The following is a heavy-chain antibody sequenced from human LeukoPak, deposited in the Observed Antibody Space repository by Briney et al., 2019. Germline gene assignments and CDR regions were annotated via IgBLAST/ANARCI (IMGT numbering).Heavy chain of an antibody. V-gene: IGHV3-11*01. J-gene: IGHJ4*02. D-gene: IGHD3-22*01. CDR1: GFTFSDYY. CDR2: ISSTSNTI. Sequence: GGSLRLSCAASGFTFSDYYMSWIRQAPGKGLEWVSYISSTSNTIYYANSVKGRFTISRDNAKNALCLQMNSLRAEDTAVYYCARAQGVGYYDSSGYPDYWGQGTLVTVSS. CDR3: ARAQGVGYYDSSGYPDY.